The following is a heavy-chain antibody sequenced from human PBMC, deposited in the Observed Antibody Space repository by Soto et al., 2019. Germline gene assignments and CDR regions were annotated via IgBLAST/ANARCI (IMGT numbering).Heavy chain of an antibody. Sequence: QVQLVQSGAEVKKPGSSVKVSCKASGGTFSSYAISWVRQAPGQGLEWMGGIIYIFGTANYAQKFQGRVTIPAEESTSTAYMDLSSLRSEDTAVYYCARAVLCSSTSCYTGYYYYGMDVWGQGTTVTVSS. D-gene: IGHD2-2*02. CDR1: GGTFSSYA. CDR2: IIYIFGTA. CDR3: ARAVLCSSTSCYTGYYYYGMDV. V-gene: IGHV1-69*01. J-gene: IGHJ6*02.